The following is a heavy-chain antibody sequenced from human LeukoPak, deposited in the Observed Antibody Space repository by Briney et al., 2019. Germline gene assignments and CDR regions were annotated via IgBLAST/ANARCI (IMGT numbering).Heavy chain of an antibody. CDR3: ARESRGDGYNYYFDY. V-gene: IGHV4-31*03. CDR2: IYYSGST. CDR1: GGSISSGGYY. D-gene: IGHD5-24*01. Sequence: SETLSLTCTVSGGSISSGGYYWSWIRQHPGKGLEWIGYIYYSGSTYYNPSLKSRVTISVDTSKNQFSLKLSYVNAADTAVYYCARESRGDGYNYYFDYWGQGTLVTVSS. J-gene: IGHJ4*02.